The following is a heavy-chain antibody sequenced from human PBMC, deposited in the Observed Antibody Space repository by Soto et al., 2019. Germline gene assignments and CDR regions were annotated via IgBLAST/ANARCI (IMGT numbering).Heavy chain of an antibody. D-gene: IGHD1-20*01. CDR1: GYTFTSYG. CDR3: ARDERYRGAFDI. J-gene: IGHJ3*02. Sequence: GASVKVSCKASGYTFTSYGISWVRQAPGQGLEWMGWISAYNGSTYYADSVKGRFTISRHNSKNTLYLQMNSLRAEDTAVYHCARDERYRGAFDICGQGTMITVSS. CDR2: ISAYNGST. V-gene: IGHV1-18*01.